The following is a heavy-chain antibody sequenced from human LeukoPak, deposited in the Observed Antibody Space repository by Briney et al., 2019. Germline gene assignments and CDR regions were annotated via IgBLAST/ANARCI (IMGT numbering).Heavy chain of an antibody. CDR3: ARVSHCSGGSCCPSYFYYMDV. Sequence: GGSLRLSCAASGFTFSSYWMSWVRQAPGKGLEWVANIKQDGSEKYYVDSVKGRFTISRDNAKNSLYLQMNSLRVEDTAMYYCARVSHCSGGSCCPSYFYYMDVWGKGTTVTVSS. J-gene: IGHJ6*03. CDR2: IKQDGSEK. D-gene: IGHD2-15*01. CDR1: GFTFSSYW. V-gene: IGHV3-7*01.